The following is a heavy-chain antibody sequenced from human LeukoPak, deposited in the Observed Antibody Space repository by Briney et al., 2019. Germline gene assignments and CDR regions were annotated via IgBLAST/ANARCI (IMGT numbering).Heavy chain of an antibody. CDR3: ARDQTPGIAAAGYYNWFDP. Sequence: AGGPLRLSCAASRFTFSSYSMNWVRQAPGKGLEWVSYISSSSSTMYYAASVKGRFSISRDNAQNSLYLQMNSLRAEDTAVYYCARDQTPGIAAAGYYNWFDPWGQGTLVTVSS. V-gene: IGHV3-48*01. CDR1: RFTFSSYS. D-gene: IGHD6-13*01. CDR2: ISSSSSTM. J-gene: IGHJ5*02.